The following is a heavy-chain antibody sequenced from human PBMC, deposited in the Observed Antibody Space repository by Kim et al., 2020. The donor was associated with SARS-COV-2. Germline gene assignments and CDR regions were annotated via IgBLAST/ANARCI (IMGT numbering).Heavy chain of an antibody. CDR1: GLTFSDSY. V-gene: IGHV1-2*06. Sequence: ASVKVSCKASGLTFSDSYMHWVRQVPGQGLEWMGRINAKSGVTKYAQMFRRRVIMTRDTSIDTAYMELTGLRSDDTAVYFCARGPQWPPGMDVWGQGTTVAVSS. CDR3: ARGPQWPPGMDV. CDR2: INAKSGVT. D-gene: IGHD2-8*01. J-gene: IGHJ6*02.